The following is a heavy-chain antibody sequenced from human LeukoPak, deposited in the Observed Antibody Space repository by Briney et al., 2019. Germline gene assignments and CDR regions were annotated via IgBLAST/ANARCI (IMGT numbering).Heavy chain of an antibody. Sequence: SQTLSLTCTVSGGSISSGSYYWSWIRQPAGKGLEWIGRIYSSGSTNYNPSLKSRVTISLDTSKNQFSLKLSSVTAADTAVYYCAKEPQGRWFGDGPLDYWGQGTLVTVSS. CDR3: AKEPQGRWFGDGPLDY. J-gene: IGHJ4*02. CDR1: GGSISSGSYY. D-gene: IGHD3-10*01. V-gene: IGHV4-61*02. CDR2: IYSSGST.